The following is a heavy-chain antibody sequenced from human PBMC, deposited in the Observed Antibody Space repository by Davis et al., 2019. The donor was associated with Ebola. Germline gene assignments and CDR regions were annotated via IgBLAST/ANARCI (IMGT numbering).Heavy chain of an antibody. CDR3: GRLGSPLLAGHFYYMDV. Sequence: PSETLSLTCTVSRASISSYFWSWIRQTPGKGLEWMGYISNRGRTIYNPSLKSRVTILDDPSKNQFSLKLSSVTAADAAVYYCGRLGSPLLAGHFYYMDVWGKGTTGTVSS. CDR2: ISNRGRT. V-gene: IGHV4-59*01. J-gene: IGHJ6*03. D-gene: IGHD2-2*03. CDR1: RASISSYF.